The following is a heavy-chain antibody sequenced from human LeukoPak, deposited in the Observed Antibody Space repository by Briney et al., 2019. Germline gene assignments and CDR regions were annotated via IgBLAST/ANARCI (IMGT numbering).Heavy chain of an antibody. V-gene: IGHV3-30*18. CDR3: AKDGGYCISVSCAPTPFYYYGMDV. J-gene: IGHJ6*04. Sequence: PGRSLRLSCATSGFTFSSYGMHWVRQAPGKGLEWVAVISYDGSNKYYADSVKGRFTISRDNSKNTLYLQMNSLRAEDTAIYYCAKDGGYCISVSCAPTPFYYYGMDVWGKGTTVTVSS. CDR1: GFTFSSYG. D-gene: IGHD2-2*01. CDR2: ISYDGSNK.